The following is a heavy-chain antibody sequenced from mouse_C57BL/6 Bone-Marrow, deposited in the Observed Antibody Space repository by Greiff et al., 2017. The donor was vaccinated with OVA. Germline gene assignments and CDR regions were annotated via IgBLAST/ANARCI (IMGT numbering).Heavy chain of an antibody. D-gene: IGHD2-5*01. CDR3: TRGYSNYYAMDY. CDR1: GYTFTDYE. CDR2: IAPETGGT. Sequence: QVQLQQSGAELVRPGASVTLSCKASGYTFTDYEMHWVKQTPVHGLEWIGAIAPETGGTAYNQKVTGKAILTADKSASTAYMELRSLTSEGSAVYYSTRGYSNYYAMDYWGQGTAVTVSS. J-gene: IGHJ4*01. V-gene: IGHV1-15*01.